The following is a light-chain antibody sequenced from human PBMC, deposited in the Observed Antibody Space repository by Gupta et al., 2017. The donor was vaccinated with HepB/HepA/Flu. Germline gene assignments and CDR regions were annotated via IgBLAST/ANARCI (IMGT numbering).Light chain of an antibody. Sequence: SYVLTQPPSVSVAPGTTASVTCGGNNIGTKSVVWYQQKPGQAPMLVIYFDTDRPSGIPERFSASNSGNTATLTINRVEAGDEADYYCQVWDSNTDYVIFGGGTKLTVL. CDR3: QVWDSNTDYVI. J-gene: IGLJ2*01. V-gene: IGLV3-21*04. CDR1: NIGTKS. CDR2: FDT.